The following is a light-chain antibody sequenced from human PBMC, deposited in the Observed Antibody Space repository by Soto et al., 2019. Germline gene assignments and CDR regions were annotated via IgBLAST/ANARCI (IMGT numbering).Light chain of an antibody. CDR2: GAS. V-gene: IGKV3-15*01. CDR3: QQYNNWWT. CDR1: QSINSN. J-gene: IGKJ1*01. Sequence: EVVLTQSPDTLSLSPGERATLSCTASQSINSNLAWYQQRPGQAPRLLIYGASTRATGIPARFSGSGSGTEFTLTISSLQSEDFAVYYCQQYNNWWTFGQGTKVDI.